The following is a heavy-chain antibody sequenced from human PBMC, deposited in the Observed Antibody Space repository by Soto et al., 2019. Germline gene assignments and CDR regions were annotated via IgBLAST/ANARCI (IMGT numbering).Heavy chain of an antibody. Sequence: QVQLVQSGGGLVEPGGSLRLSCAASGFKFPDYHMTWIRQAQGKGLEWISDINSRGTYTTYADSVRGRFTVSRDNAKNPLYLQMASLAGEDTAVYYCACVAPTIFGAQFHQNLVDVWGQGNMVTVAS. V-gene: IGHV3-11*06. CDR1: GFKFPDYH. CDR2: INSRGTYT. J-gene: IGHJ6*02. D-gene: IGHD3-3*01. CDR3: ACVAPTIFGAQFHQNLVDV.